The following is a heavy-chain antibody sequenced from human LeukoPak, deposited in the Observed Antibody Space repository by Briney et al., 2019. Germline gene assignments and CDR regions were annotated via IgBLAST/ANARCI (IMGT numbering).Heavy chain of an antibody. CDR3: AKAPMVRGVRIGWFDP. V-gene: IGHV1-18*01. J-gene: IGHJ5*02. CDR2: TSAYNGNT. CDR1: GYTFTSYG. D-gene: IGHD3-10*01. Sequence: ASVKVSCKASGYTFTSYGISWVRQAPGQGLEWMGWTSAYNGNTNYAQKLQGRVTMTTDTSTSTAYMELRSLRSDDTAVYYCAKAPMVRGVRIGWFDPWGQGTLVTVSS.